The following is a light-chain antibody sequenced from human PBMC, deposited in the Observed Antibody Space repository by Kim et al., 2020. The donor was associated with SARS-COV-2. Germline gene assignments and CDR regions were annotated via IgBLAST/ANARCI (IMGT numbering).Light chain of an antibody. Sequence: QSVLTQPASVSGSPGQSITISCTGTSSDVGSYNLVSWYQQHPGKAPKLMIYGVSKRPSGVSNRFSGSKSGNTASLTISGLQAEDEADYYCCSYADSNTLVFGGGTQLTVL. CDR3: CSYADSNTLV. J-gene: IGLJ2*01. CDR2: GVS. V-gene: IGLV2-23*02. CDR1: SSDVGSYNL.